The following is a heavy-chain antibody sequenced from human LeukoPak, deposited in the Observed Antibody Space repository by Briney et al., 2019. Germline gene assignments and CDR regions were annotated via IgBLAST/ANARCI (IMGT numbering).Heavy chain of an antibody. D-gene: IGHD6-13*01. V-gene: IGHV3-74*01. J-gene: IGHJ3*02. CDR1: GFTFSSYW. Sequence: PGGSLRLSCAASGFTFSSYWMHWVRQAPGKGLVWVSRINSDGSSTSYADSVKGRFTISRDNAKNTLYLQMNSLRAEDTAVYYCWQLLVSARSAFDIWGQGTMVTVSS. CDR2: INSDGSST. CDR3: WQLLVSARSAFDI.